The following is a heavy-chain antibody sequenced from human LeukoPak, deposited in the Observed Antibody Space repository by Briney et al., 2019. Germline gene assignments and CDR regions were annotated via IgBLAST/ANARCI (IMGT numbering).Heavy chain of an antibody. CDR1: GDSISSSSYY. V-gene: IGHV4-39*07. J-gene: IGHJ6*03. D-gene: IGHD3-3*01. CDR3: ARGAYDFWSGYYYPGYYYYMDV. CDR2: TYYSGST. Sequence: SETLSLTCTVSGDSISSSSYYWGWIRQPPGKGLEWIGSTYYSGSTYYNPSLKSRVTISVDTSKNQFSLKLSSVTAADTAVYYCARGAYDFWSGYYYPGYYYYMDVWGKGTTVTVSS.